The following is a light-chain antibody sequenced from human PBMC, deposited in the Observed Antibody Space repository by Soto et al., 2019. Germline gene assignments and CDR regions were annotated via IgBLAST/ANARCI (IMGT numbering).Light chain of an antibody. CDR2: EGD. Sequence: QSALTQPASVSGSPGQSITISCSGTSSDVGSSNLVSWYQQCPGKARELIIFEGDRRPPGVSGRFSGSKSGNTASLTISGLQAEHEADYYCCSFARSSTFYVFGTGTKLTVL. V-gene: IGLV2-23*01. J-gene: IGLJ1*01. CDR1: SSDVGSSNL. CDR3: CSFARSSTFYV.